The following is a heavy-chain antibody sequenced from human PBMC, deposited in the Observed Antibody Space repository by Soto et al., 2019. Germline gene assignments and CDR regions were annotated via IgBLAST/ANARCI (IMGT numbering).Heavy chain of an antibody. CDR3: AKDVDTVVLSDGSGYFDL. V-gene: IGHV3-23*01. CDR2: ISGSGVGT. J-gene: IGHJ4*02. D-gene: IGHD3-22*01. CDR1: GFIFRNYA. Sequence: EVQLLESGGGSVQPGGSLRLSCEASGFIFRNYAMSWDRQAPGKGLEWVSSISGSGVGTYYADSVQGRFTISRDNSTNTLFLQLSSLRAEDTALYYCAKDVDTVVLSDGSGYFDLWGQGALVSVSS.